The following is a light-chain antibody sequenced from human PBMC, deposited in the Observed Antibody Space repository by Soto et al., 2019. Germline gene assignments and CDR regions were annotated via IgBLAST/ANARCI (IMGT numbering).Light chain of an antibody. V-gene: IGKV1-6*01. CDR1: QGIRND. Sequence: AIQMTQSPSSLSASVGDRVNITCRASQGIRNDLGWFQQKPGTAPKLLIYAATNLQSAVPSRFSGSGSGTDFTLTISSLQHEDVATYYCLQDYNYPRTFGQGTKVEIK. CDR2: AAT. J-gene: IGKJ1*01. CDR3: LQDYNYPRT.